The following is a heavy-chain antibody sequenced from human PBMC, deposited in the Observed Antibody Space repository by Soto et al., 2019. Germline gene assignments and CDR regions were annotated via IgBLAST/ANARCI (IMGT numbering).Heavy chain of an antibody. Sequence: ASVKVSCKASGYTFTSYAMHWVRQAPGQRLEWMGWINAGNGNTKYSQKFQGRVTITRDTSASTDYMELSSLRSEDTAVYYCERGPAGITIFGVAPNWFDPWGQGTLVTVSS. CDR2: INAGNGNT. CDR1: GYTFTSYA. J-gene: IGHJ5*02. D-gene: IGHD3-3*01. V-gene: IGHV1-3*01. CDR3: ERGPAGITIFGVAPNWFDP.